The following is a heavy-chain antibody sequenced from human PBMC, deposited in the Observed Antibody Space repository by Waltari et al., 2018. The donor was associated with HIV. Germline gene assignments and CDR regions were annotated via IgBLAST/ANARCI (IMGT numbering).Heavy chain of an antibody. CDR1: GGSISSTSNN. CDR3: ARRYSGYGGRHPWFDP. J-gene: IGHJ5*02. V-gene: IGHV4-39*01. CDR2: VYYSGNT. Sequence: QLKLQESGPGLAKPSETLSLTCIVSGGSISSTSNNWAWLRQPPGKGLEWIGSVYYSGNTYYRPSLKSRVTISVDTSKNQFSLRLGSVTAADTAVYYCARRYSGYGGRHPWFDPWGQGTLVTVSS. D-gene: IGHD5-12*01.